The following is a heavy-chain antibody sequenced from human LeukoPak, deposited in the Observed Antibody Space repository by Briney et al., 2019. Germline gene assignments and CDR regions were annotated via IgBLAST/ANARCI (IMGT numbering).Heavy chain of an antibody. V-gene: IGHV4-39*07. CDR2: IYYSGST. CDR3: ARDLRPYYFDY. Sequence: SETLSLTCTVSGGSISSSSYYWGWIRQPPGKGLEWIGSIYYSGSTYYNPSLKSRVTISVDTSKNQSSLKLSSVTAADTAVYYCARDLRPYYFDYWGQGTLVTVSS. J-gene: IGHJ4*02. CDR1: GGSISSSSYY.